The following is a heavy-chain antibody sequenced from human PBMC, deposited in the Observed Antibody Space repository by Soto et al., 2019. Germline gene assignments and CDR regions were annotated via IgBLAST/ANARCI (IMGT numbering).Heavy chain of an antibody. CDR1: GFTFSNYA. CDR3: AKGPLGVERPNYHFDY. D-gene: IGHD2-15*01. V-gene: IGHV3-23*01. CDR2: ISGNSGTT. J-gene: IGHJ4*02. Sequence: EVQLLDSGGGLVQPGGSLRLSCAASGFTFSNYAMTWVRQAPGQGLEWVSVISGNSGTTYYADSVMGRFTISRDNSKNTLYLQMNSLRAEDTAVYYCAKGPLGVERPNYHFDYWGQGTLVTVSS.